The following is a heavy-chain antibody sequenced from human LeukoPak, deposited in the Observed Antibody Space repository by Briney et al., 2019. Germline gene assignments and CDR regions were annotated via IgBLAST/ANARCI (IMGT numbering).Heavy chain of an antibody. CDR2: INPSGGST. CDR3: ARARRDSYFDY. D-gene: IGHD1-14*01. Sequence: ASVKVSCKASGYTFTSYYMHWVRQAPGQGLEWMGIINPSGGSTSYAQKFQGRVTITADESTSTAYMELSSLRSEDTAVYYCARARRDSYFDYWGQGTLVTVSS. CDR1: GYTFTSYY. V-gene: IGHV1-46*01. J-gene: IGHJ4*02.